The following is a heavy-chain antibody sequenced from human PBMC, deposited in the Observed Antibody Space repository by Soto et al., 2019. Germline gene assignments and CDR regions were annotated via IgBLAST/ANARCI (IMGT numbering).Heavy chain of an antibody. V-gene: IGHV3-7*03. CDR2: IKQDGSEK. CDR3: ARETSYYDFWSGYRGVFDY. J-gene: IGHJ4*02. D-gene: IGHD3-3*01. CDR1: GFTFSSYW. Sequence: GGSLRLSCAASGFTFSSYWMSWVRQAPGKGLEWVANIKQDGSEKYYVDSVKGRFTISRDNAKNSLYLQMNSLRAEDTAVYYCARETSYYDFWSGYRGVFDYWGQGTLVTVS.